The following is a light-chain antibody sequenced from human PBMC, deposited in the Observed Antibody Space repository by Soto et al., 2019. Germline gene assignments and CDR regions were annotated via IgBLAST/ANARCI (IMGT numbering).Light chain of an antibody. CDR1: SSDVGGYKY. CDR2: EVN. Sequence: QSALTQPPSASGSPGQSVTISCTGTSSDVGGYKYVSWYQQHPGKAPKLMIFEVNKLPPGVPDRFSGSKSGNTASLTVSGLQAEDEADYYCSSYAGINNLGVFGTGTKLTVL. CDR3: SSYAGINNLGV. J-gene: IGLJ1*01. V-gene: IGLV2-8*01.